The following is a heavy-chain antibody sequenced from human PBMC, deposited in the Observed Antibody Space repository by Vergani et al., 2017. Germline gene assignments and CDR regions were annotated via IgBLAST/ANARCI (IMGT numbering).Heavy chain of an antibody. CDR2: INPNSGGT. J-gene: IGHJ4*02. CDR3: ARGQWLPTLSFDY. V-gene: IGHV1-2*02. Sequence: QVQLVQSGAEVKKPGSSVKVSCKASGATFRSNTISWVRQVPGQGLEWMGWINPNSGGTNYAQKFQGRVTMTRDTSISTAYMELSRLRSDDTAVYYCARGQWLPTLSFDYWGQGTLVTVSS. D-gene: IGHD6-19*01. CDR1: GATFRSNT.